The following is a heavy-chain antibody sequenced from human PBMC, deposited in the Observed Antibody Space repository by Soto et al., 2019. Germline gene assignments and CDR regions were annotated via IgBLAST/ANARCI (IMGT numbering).Heavy chain of an antibody. CDR1: GFTFSSYG. Sequence: QVQLVESGGGVVQPGRSLRLSCAASGFTFSSYGMHWVRQAPGKGLEWVAVISYDGGNKYYADSLKGRFTISRDNSKNTLYLQMNSLRAEDTAVYYCAKEWVYDTSGWSFDYWGQGTLVTVSS. J-gene: IGHJ4*02. CDR2: ISYDGGNK. D-gene: IGHD3-22*01. CDR3: AKEWVYDTSGWSFDY. V-gene: IGHV3-30*18.